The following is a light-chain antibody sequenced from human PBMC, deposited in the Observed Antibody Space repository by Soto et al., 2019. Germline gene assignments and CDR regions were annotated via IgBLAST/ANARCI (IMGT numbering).Light chain of an antibody. V-gene: IGKV3-11*01. Sequence: EIVLTQSPATLSLSPGERYTLSCRASQSVSSYLAWYQQKPGQSPRLLIYDASNRATGIPARFSGSGSGTDFTLTISSLEPEDFAVYYCPQRSNWPLVGGGTKVDIK. J-gene: IGKJ4*01. CDR2: DAS. CDR3: PQRSNWPL. CDR1: QSVSSY.